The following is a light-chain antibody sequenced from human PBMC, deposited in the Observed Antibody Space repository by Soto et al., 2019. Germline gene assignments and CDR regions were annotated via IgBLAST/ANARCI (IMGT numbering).Light chain of an antibody. CDR1: QVISNS. CDR3: QQYHSQPRT. V-gene: IGKV1-16*02. CDR2: GAS. Sequence: DIQMTQSPSSLSASVGDRVTITCRASQVISNSLAWFQQIPGKPPKSLIYGASSLQSGVPSKFSGSGSGTEFTLTITDLQAEDSATYYCQQYHSQPRTFGQGTKVEIK. J-gene: IGKJ2*01.